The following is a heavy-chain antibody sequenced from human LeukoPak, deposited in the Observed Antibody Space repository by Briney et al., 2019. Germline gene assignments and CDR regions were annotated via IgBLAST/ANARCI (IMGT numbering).Heavy chain of an antibody. Sequence: GASVKVSCKASGYTFTSYDINWVRQAIGQGLEWMGWMNPNSGNTGYAQKFQGRVTMTRNTSISTAYMELSSLRSEDTAVYYCARVRTTVTTHNDYWGQGTLVTVSS. CDR3: ARVRTTVTTHNDY. D-gene: IGHD4-11*01. V-gene: IGHV1-8*01. J-gene: IGHJ4*02. CDR2: MNPNSGNT. CDR1: GYTFTSYD.